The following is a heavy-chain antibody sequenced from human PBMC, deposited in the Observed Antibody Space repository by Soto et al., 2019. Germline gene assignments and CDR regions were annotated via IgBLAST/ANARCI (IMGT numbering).Heavy chain of an antibody. D-gene: IGHD2-8*01. CDR1: GGTFSSYG. Sequence: QVQLVQSGAEVKKPGSSVKVSCKASGGTFSSYGISWVRQAPGQGLEWMGGIIPIFATANYAQKFQGRVTITADESTSTAYMERSSLKSEDTAVYYCARSSPNGANGVCYGMRWFDPWGQGNLVTVSS. V-gene: IGHV1-69*01. CDR3: ARSSPNGANGVCYGMRWFDP. CDR2: IIPIFATA. J-gene: IGHJ5*02.